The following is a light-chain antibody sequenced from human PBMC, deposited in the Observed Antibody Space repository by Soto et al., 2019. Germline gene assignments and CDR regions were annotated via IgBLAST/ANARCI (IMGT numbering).Light chain of an antibody. CDR1: SSDVGGYNY. CDR3: SSYTSSSTML. Sequence: QSALTQPASVSGSPGQSITISCTGTSSDVGGYNYVSWYQQHPGKAPKLMIYEVSNRLSGVSSRFSGSKSGNTASLTISGLNAEDEGDYYCSSYTSSSTMLFGGGTKLTVL. V-gene: IGLV2-14*01. CDR2: EVS. J-gene: IGLJ2*01.